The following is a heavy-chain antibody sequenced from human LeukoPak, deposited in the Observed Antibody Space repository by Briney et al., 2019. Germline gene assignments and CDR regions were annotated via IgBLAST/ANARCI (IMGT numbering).Heavy chain of an antibody. V-gene: IGHV4-34*01. D-gene: IGHD1-26*01. Sequence: SETLSLTCAVYGGSFSGYYWSWIRQPPGKGLEWIGEINHSGSTNYNPSLKSRVTISVDTSKNQFSLKLSSVTAADTAVYYCARVGGSYVFDYWGQGTLVTVSS. CDR1: GGSFSGYY. J-gene: IGHJ4*02. CDR3: ARVGGSYVFDY. CDR2: INHSGST.